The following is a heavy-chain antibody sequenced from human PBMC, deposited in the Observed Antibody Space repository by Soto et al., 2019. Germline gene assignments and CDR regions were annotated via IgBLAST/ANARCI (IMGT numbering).Heavy chain of an antibody. J-gene: IGHJ4*02. CDR1: GFTFTRYS. CDR2: ISSTTNYI. CDR3: ARESEDLTSNFDY. Sequence: GGSLRLSCAASGFTFTRYSRNWVRQAPGKGLEWVSSISSTTNYIYYGDSMKGRFTISRDNAKNSLYLEMNSLRAEDTAVYYCARESEDLTSNFDYWGQGTLVTVSS. V-gene: IGHV3-21*06.